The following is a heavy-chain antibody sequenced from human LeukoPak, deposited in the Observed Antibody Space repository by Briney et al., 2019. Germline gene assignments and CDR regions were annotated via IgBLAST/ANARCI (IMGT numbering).Heavy chain of an antibody. CDR3: ARLPILSTAPFYYYYYGMDV. J-gene: IGHJ6*02. V-gene: IGHV4-59*08. CDR1: GGSISSYY. D-gene: IGHD2-21*01. Sequence: SETLSLTCTVSGGSISSYYWSWIRQPPGKGLEWIGYIYYSGSTNYNPSLKSRVTISVDTSKNQFSLKLSSVTAADTAMYYCARLPILSTAPFYYYYYGMDVWGQGTTVTVSS. CDR2: IYYSGST.